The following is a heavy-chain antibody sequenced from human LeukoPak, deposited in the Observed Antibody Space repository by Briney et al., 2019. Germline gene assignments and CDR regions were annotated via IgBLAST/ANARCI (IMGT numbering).Heavy chain of an antibody. J-gene: IGHJ4*02. Sequence: GGSLRLSCAASGFTFSSYSMNWVRQAPGKGLEWVSSISSSSSYIYYADSVKGRFTISRDNAKNSLYLQMNSLRAEDTAVYYCARDRPYYYDSSGYPPDYWGQGTLVTVSS. CDR3: ARDRPYYYDSSGYPPDY. CDR2: ISSSSSYI. D-gene: IGHD3-22*01. CDR1: GFTFSSYS. V-gene: IGHV3-21*01.